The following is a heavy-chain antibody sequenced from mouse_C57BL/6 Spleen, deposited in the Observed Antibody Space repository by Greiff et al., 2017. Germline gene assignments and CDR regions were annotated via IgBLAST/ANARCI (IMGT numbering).Heavy chain of an antibody. D-gene: IGHD3-1*01. CDR3: VRGGSEDYAMDY. V-gene: IGHV10-1*01. Sequence: EVKLMESGGGLVQPKGSLKLSCAASGFSFNTYAMNWVRQAPGKGLEWVARIRSKSNNYATYYADSVKDRFTISRDDSESMLYLQMNNLKTEDTAMYYCVRGGSEDYAMDYWGQGTSVTVSS. CDR1: GFSFNTYA. J-gene: IGHJ4*01. CDR2: IRSKSNNYAT.